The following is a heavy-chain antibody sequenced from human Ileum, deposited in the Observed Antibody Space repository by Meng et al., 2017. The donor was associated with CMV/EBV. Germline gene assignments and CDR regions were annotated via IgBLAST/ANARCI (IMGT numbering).Heavy chain of an antibody. CDR3: ATGGGDFDH. CDR1: GGSISLWS. J-gene: IGHJ4*02. CDR2: ISLSTDGSI. D-gene: IGHD3-10*01. Sequence: QVQLQESGLGLVKPSETLSLTCTVSGGSISLWSWSWIRQSAGKKLEWIGRISLSTDGSINYNPSLKSRVTMSADMSKNQLSLKLTSMSAADTAVYYCATGGGDFDHWGQGILVTVSS. V-gene: IGHV4-4*07.